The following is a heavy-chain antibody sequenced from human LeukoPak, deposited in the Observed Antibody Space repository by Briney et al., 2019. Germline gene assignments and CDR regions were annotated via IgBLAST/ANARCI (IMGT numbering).Heavy chain of an antibody. V-gene: IGHV3-11*01. CDR2: INVNGGSM. CDR1: GVSFKDYY. D-gene: IGHD6-13*01. Sequence: PGGSLRLSCAASGVSFKDYYWSWIRQVPGEGLEWVSYINVNGGSMQYADSVRGRFTISRDNPKNSVSLEMNSLRAEDTAVYYCAKYSSSRSGYSDYWGQGTLVTVSS. CDR3: AKYSSSRSGYSDY. J-gene: IGHJ4*02.